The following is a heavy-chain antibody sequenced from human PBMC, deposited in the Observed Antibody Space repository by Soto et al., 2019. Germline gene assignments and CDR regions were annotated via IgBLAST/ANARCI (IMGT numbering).Heavy chain of an antibody. Sequence: PGGSMRLSCAASGFPFSEYGMAWVRPAPGRGLEWVSAMTGRGGSIHYAESVRGRFIISRDNSKNTLYLQMDRLRAGDTAVYYCAKGVMYSTKGLDVWGQGTTVTVSS. J-gene: IGHJ6*02. CDR3: AKGVMYSTKGLDV. CDR1: GFPFSEYG. V-gene: IGHV3-23*01. D-gene: IGHD2-15*01. CDR2: MTGRGGSI.